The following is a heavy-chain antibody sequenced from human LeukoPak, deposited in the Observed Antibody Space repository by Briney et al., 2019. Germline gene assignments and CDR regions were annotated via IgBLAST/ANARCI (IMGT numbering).Heavy chain of an antibody. V-gene: IGHV1-69*06. CDR2: IIPMFGTT. D-gene: IGHD2-8*01. Sequence: SVKVSCKASGGTFSSYAITWVRQAPGQGLEWMGGIIPMFGTTTSAQTLQGRVTITADKNTNTAYMELTSLRSEDTAVYYCARDRRGPKTKGYYYYMDVWGKGTTVTVSS. J-gene: IGHJ6*03. CDR3: ARDRRGPKTKGYYYYMDV. CDR1: GGTFSSYA.